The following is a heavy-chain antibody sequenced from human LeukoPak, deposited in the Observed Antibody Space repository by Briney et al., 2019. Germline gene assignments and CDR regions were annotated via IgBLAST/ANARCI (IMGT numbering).Heavy chain of an antibody. CDR2: IYYSGST. V-gene: IGHV4-31*03. CDR1: GGSISSGGYY. J-gene: IGHJ3*02. CDR3: AREVTYYYDSSGYYYQAFDI. Sequence: PSETLSLTRTVSGGSISSGGYYWSWIRQHPGKGLEWIGYIYYSGSTYYNPSLKSRVTISVDTSKNQFSLKLSSVTAADTAVYYCAREVTYYYDSSGYYYQAFDIWGQGTMVTVSS. D-gene: IGHD3-22*01.